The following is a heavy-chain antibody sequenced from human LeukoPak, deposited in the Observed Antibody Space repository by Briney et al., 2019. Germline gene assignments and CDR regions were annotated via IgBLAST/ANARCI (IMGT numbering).Heavy chain of an antibody. Sequence: GGSLRLSCAASGFTFSSYALSWVRQAPGQGLEWVSAISGSGGSTYYADSVKGRFTISRDNSKNTLYLQMNSLRAEDTAVYYCAKDLFHYGSGSYRGSFDYWGQGTLVTVSS. J-gene: IGHJ4*02. CDR2: ISGSGGST. D-gene: IGHD3-10*01. V-gene: IGHV3-23*01. CDR1: GFTFSSYA. CDR3: AKDLFHYGSGSYRGSFDY.